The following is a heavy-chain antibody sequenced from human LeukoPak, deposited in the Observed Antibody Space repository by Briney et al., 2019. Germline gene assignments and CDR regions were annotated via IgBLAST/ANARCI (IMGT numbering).Heavy chain of an antibody. CDR3: ATYRQVLLPFES. J-gene: IGHJ4*02. Sequence: GGSLRLSCAASGFTFSSYSMNWVRQAPGKGLEWVSSISSSSSYIYYADSVKGRFTISRDNAKNLLYLQMNSLRAEDTAIYYCATYRQVLLPFESWGQGTLVTVSS. V-gene: IGHV3-21*04. CDR2: ISSSSSYI. D-gene: IGHD2-8*02. CDR1: GFTFSSYS.